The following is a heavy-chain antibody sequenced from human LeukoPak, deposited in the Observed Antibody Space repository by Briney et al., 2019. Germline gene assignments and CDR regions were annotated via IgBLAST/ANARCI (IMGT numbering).Heavy chain of an antibody. Sequence: SETLSLTCAVYGGSFSGYYWSWIRQPPGEGLEWIGEINHSGSTNYNPSLKSRVTISVDTSKNQFSLKLSSVTAADTAVYYCARGRYGSGSYIVEIDYWGQGTLVTVSS. CDR2: INHSGST. CDR1: GGSFSGYY. J-gene: IGHJ4*02. D-gene: IGHD3-10*01. CDR3: ARGRYGSGSYIVEIDY. V-gene: IGHV4-34*01.